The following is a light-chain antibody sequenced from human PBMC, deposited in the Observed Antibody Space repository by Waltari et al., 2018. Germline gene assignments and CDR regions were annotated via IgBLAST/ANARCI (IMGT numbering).Light chain of an antibody. CDR3: QQYGSSQYT. CDR1: QSVSSSY. CDR2: GAS. J-gene: IGKJ2*01. V-gene: IGKV3-20*01. Sequence: EIVLTQSPGTLSLSPGERATLSCRASQSVSSSYLAWYQQKPGQATRLLIYGASSSATGIPDRFSGSGSGTDFTLTISRLEPEDFAVYYSQQYGSSQYTFGQGTKLEI.